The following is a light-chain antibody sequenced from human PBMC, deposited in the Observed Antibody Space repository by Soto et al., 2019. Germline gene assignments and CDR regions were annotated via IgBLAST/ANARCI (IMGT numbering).Light chain of an antibody. Sequence: EIVLTQSPATLSLSPGERATLSCRASQSVSRYLVWFQQKPGQAPRLLIYNASNRATGITARFSGSGSGTDFTLTISSLEPEDFAVYYCQQRSNWPLTFGGGTKVEIK. CDR3: QQRSNWPLT. J-gene: IGKJ4*01. CDR2: NAS. CDR1: QSVSRY. V-gene: IGKV3-11*01.